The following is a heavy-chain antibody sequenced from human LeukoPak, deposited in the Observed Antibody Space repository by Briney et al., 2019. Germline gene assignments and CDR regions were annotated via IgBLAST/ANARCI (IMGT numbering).Heavy chain of an antibody. D-gene: IGHD3-9*01. J-gene: IGHJ2*01. CDR2: IKSKTDGGTT. V-gene: IGHV3-15*01. Sequence: PGGSLRLSCAASGFTFTNAWMSWVRQAPGRGLEWVGRIKSKTDGGTTDYAAPVKGRFTISRDDSKNTLYLQMNSPKTEDTAVYYCTTGAYDILTGYYHWYFDLWGRGTLVTVSS. CDR1: GFTFTNAW. CDR3: TTGAYDILTGYYHWYFDL.